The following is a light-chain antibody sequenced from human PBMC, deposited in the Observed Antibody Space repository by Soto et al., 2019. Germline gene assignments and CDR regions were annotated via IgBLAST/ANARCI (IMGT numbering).Light chain of an antibody. CDR1: QSVSSSY. CDR3: QQDGSSPLT. J-gene: IGKJ4*01. CDR2: GAS. V-gene: IGKV3-20*01. Sequence: EIVLTQSPGTLSLSPGARATLSCRASQSVSSSYLAWYQQKPGQAPRLLIYGASSRATGIPDRFSGSGSGTDFNLTSSTLEPEDFAVYYCQQDGSSPLTFGGGTKVEIK.